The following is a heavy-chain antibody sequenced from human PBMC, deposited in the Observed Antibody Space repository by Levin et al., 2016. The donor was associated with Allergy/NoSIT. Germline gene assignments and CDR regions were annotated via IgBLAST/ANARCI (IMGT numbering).Heavy chain of an antibody. CDR1: GDSVSSNSAA. D-gene: IGHD3-9*01. Sequence: SQTLSLTCAISGDSVSSNSAAWNWIRQSPSRGLEWLGRTYYRSKWYNDYAVSVKSRITINPDTSKNQFSLQLNSVTPEDTAVYYCARGTAYYDILTGYHPHNWFDPWGQGTLVTVSS. V-gene: IGHV6-1*01. CDR2: TYYRSKWYN. J-gene: IGHJ5*02. CDR3: ARGTAYYDILTGYHPHNWFDP.